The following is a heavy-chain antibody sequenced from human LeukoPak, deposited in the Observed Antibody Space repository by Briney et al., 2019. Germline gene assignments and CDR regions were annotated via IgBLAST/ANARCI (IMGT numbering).Heavy chain of an antibody. CDR1: GYSFTSYW. CDR3: ARVHEYYYDSSGYSNWFDP. D-gene: IGHD3-22*01. V-gene: IGHV5-51*01. Sequence: GESLKISCKGSGYSFTSYWIGWVRQLPGKGLEWMGIIYPGDSDTRYSPSFQGQVTISADKSISTAYLQWSSLKASDTAMYYCARVHEYYYDSSGYSNWFDPWGQGTLVTVSS. CDR2: IYPGDSDT. J-gene: IGHJ5*02.